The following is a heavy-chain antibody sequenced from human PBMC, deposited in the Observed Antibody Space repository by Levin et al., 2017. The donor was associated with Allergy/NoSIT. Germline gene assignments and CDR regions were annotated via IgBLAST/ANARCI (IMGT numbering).Heavy chain of an antibody. D-gene: IGHD3-3*01. Sequence: PSETLSLTCTVSGGSISSYYWSWIRQPPGKGLEWIGYIYYSGSTNYNPSLKSRVTISVDTSKNQFSLKLSSVTAADTAVYYCARGPGLLRGRIDYWGQGTLVTVSS. J-gene: IGHJ4*02. CDR3: ARGPGLLRGRIDY. CDR2: IYYSGST. CDR1: GGSISSYY. V-gene: IGHV4-59*01.